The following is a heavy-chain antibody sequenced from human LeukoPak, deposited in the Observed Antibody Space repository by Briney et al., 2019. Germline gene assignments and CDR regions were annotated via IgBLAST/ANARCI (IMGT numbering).Heavy chain of an antibody. CDR1: GGSISSSGYY. CDR3: ARDKGHFDVDY. V-gene: IGHV4-39*07. J-gene: IGHJ4*02. D-gene: IGHD3-9*01. Sequence: SETLSLTCTVSGGSISSSGYYWGWIRQPPGKGLEWIGSIYYSGNTYYIPSLNSRFTISQDTSNNQFSLTLSSVTAADTAIYYCARDKGHFDVDYWGQGILVTVSS. CDR2: IYYSGNT.